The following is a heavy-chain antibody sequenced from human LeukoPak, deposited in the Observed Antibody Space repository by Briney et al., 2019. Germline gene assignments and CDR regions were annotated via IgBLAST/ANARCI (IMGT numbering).Heavy chain of an antibody. J-gene: IGHJ3*02. V-gene: IGHV4-34*01. CDR1: GGSFSGYY. CDR3: ARDSATVVTHDAFDI. CDR2: INHSGST. Sequence: SSETLSLTCAVYGGSFSGYYWSWIRQPPGKGLEWIGEINHSGSTNYNPSLKSRVTISVDTSKNQFSLKLSSVTAADTAVYYCARDSATVVTHDAFDIWGQGTMVTVSS. D-gene: IGHD4-23*01.